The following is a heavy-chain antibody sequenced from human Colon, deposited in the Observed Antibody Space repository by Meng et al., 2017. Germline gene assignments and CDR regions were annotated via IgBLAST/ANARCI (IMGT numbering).Heavy chain of an antibody. V-gene: IGHV3-30*04. J-gene: IGHJ3*02. Sequence: GESLKISCAASGFTFSSYAMHWVRQAPGKGLEWVALISYDGSNKKSADSVKGRFTISRDDSKNTMYLQMNSLRADDTAVYYCARVLREQQRADDAFDIWGQGTMVTVSS. CDR1: GFTFSSYA. CDR2: ISYDGSNK. D-gene: IGHD6-13*01. CDR3: ARVLREQQRADDAFDI.